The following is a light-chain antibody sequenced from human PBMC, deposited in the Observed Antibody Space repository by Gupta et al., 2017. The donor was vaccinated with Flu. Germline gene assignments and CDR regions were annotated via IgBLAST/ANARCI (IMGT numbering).Light chain of an antibody. V-gene: IGLV1-44*01. CDR2: NNN. Sequence: SVLPQPPSVSGTPGQRVTISCFGSNSNVGDNTVNWYQQLPGTAPKLLIYNNNQRPSEVPDRFAGSKSGTSASLAISGLQSEDEADYYCAAWDDSVNGRVFGGGTKLTVL. J-gene: IGLJ2*01. CDR3: AAWDDSVNGRV. CDR1: NSNVGDNT.